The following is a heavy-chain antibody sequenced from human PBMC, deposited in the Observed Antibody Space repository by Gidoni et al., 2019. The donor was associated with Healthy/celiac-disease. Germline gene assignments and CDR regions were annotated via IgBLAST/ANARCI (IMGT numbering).Heavy chain of an antibody. V-gene: IGHV3-30-3*01. J-gene: IGHJ6*02. Sequence: QVQLVESGGGVVQPGRSLRLSCAASGFTFSSYAMHWVRQAPGKGLEWGAVISYDGSNKYYADSVKGRFTISRDNSKNTLYLQMNSLRAEDTAVYYCASNYLIAAAGPYYYYGMDVWGQGTTVTVSS. CDR1: GFTFSSYA. CDR2: ISYDGSNK. CDR3: ASNYLIAAAGPYYYYGMDV. D-gene: IGHD6-13*01.